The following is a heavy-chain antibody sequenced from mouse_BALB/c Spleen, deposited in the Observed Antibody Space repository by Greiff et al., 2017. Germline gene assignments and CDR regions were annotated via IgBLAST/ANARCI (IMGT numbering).Heavy chain of an antibody. J-gene: IGHJ3*01. V-gene: IGHV14-3*02. D-gene: IGHD2-3*01. CDR3: ARKGWLLRRFAY. CDR1: GFNIKDTY. CDR2: IDPANGNT. Sequence: EVKLQQSGAELVKPGASVKLSCTASGFNIKDTYMHWVKQRPEQGLEWIGRIDPANGNTKYDPKFQGKATITADTSSNTAYLQLSSLTSEDTAVYYCARKGWLLRRFAYWGQGTLVTVSA.